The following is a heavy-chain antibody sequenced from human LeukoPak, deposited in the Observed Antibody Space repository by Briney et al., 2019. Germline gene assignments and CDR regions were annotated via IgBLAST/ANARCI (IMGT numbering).Heavy chain of an antibody. CDR1: GSTFGSYS. V-gene: IGHV3-21*01. CDR2: IDSNSNFM. J-gene: IGHJ4*02. D-gene: IGHD3-10*01. CDR3: ARAGFTFSDYFGSFFDY. Sequence: PGGSLRLSCAASGSTFGSYSMTWVRQAPGKGLEWVSLIDSNSNFMNYADSVKGRFTISRDNAKKSLYLEMNSLRAEDTAVYYCARAGFTFSDYFGSFFDYWGQGTLVTVSS.